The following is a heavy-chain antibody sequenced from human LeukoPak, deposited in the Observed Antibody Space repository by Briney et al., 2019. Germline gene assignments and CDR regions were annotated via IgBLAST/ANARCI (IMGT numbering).Heavy chain of an antibody. V-gene: IGHV3-53*01. CDR2: IYSGGSK. CDR1: GFTVSSNS. D-gene: IGHD2-21*01. CDR3: ARSRGIPDAFDM. J-gene: IGHJ3*02. Sequence: PGGSLRLSCTVSGFTVSSNSMNWVRQAPGRGLEWVSVIYSGGSKYYADSVKGRFTTSRDNSKNTVYLQMNSLRAEDTAVYYCARSRGIPDAFDMWGLGTMVTVSS.